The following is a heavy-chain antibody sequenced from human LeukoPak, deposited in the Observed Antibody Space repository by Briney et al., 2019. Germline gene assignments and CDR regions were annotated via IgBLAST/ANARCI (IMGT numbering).Heavy chain of an antibody. D-gene: IGHD3-10*01. Sequence: SETLSLTCTVSGGSISSGDYYWSWIRQPPGKGLEWIVYIYYSGSTYYNPSLKSRVTISVDTSKNQFSLKLSSVTAADTAVYYCARDQADYGSGINYYYYGMDVWGQGTTVTVSS. CDR3: ARDQADYGSGINYYYYGMDV. CDR2: IYYSGST. CDR1: GGSISSGDYY. J-gene: IGHJ6*02. V-gene: IGHV4-30-4*01.